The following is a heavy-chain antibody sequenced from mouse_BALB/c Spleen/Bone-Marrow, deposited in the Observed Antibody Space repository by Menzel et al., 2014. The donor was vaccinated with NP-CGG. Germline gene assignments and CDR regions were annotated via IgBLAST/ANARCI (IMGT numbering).Heavy chain of an antibody. Sequence: CKASGYTFTSYWLNWVKQRPGQGLEWMGYINSSTGYTEYNQKFKDKATLTADKSSSTAYMQLSSLTSEDSAVYYCARYPYYDYDGFAYWGQGTLVSVSA. CDR2: INSSTGYT. J-gene: IGHJ3*01. CDR1: GYTFTSYW. D-gene: IGHD2-4*01. V-gene: IGHV1-4*01. CDR3: ARYPYYDYDGFAY.